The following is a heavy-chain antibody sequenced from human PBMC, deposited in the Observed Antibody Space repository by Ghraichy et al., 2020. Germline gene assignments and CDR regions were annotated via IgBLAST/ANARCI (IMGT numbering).Heavy chain of an antibody. V-gene: IGHV3-30*03. D-gene: IGHD4-23*01. Sequence: GGSLRLSCATSGFTFSGYDLHWVRQAPGKGLEWAAVISYDGSKKYYADSVTGRFTISRDISKSTLYLQMNSLRAADTAVYYCARGDFGGYAHAFDFWGQGTMVTVSS. CDR3: ARGDFGGYAHAFDF. J-gene: IGHJ3*01. CDR2: ISYDGSKK. CDR1: GFTFSGYD.